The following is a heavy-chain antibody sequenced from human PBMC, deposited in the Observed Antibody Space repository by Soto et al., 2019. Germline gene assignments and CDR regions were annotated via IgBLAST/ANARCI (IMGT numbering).Heavy chain of an antibody. V-gene: IGHV1-8*01. J-gene: IGHJ4*02. D-gene: IGHD2-2*01. CDR1: GYTFTSYD. CDR3: VRDRGYCTSTICFHDY. CDR2: MIPNSGNS. Sequence: GASVKVSCKASGYTFTSYDINWVRQATGQGLEWMGWMIPNSGNSGYAQKFQGRVTMTRYISMSTGYMELSSLRSEDTAVYYCVRDRGYCTSTICFHDYWGKGTLVTVSS.